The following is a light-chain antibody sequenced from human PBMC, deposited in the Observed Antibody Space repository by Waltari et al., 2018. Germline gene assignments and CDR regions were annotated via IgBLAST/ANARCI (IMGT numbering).Light chain of an antibody. Sequence: SYELTQPPSLSVSPGQPARITCSGNALPQQYGYWYQQKPGQAPVLGIYKDSERPSGIPERFSGSSSGTTVTLTISGVQAEDEADYYCQSADNSNTYVIFGGGTKLTVL. CDR2: KDS. J-gene: IGLJ2*01. CDR3: QSADNSNTYVI. CDR1: ALPQQY. V-gene: IGLV3-25*03.